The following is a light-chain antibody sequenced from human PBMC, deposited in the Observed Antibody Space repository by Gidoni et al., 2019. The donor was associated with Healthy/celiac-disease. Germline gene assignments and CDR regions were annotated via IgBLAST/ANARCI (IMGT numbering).Light chain of an antibody. CDR3: QQYNNWPPPT. CDR1: QSVSSN. CDR2: GAS. V-gene: IGKV3-15*01. J-gene: IGKJ1*01. Sequence: EIVMTQSPATLSVSPGERATLSCRASQSVSSNLAWYQQKPGQAPRLLIYGASTRATGIPARFSGSGSGTEFTLTISGLQSEDFAVYYCQQYNNWPPPTFGQGTKVEIK.